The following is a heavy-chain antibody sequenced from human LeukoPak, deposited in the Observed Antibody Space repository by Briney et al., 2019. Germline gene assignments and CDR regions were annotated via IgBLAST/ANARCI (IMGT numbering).Heavy chain of an antibody. CDR3: AREGGPYRPLDY. CDR2: ISSSGDTV. CDR1: GFTFSSYS. V-gene: IGHV3-48*04. Sequence: PGGSLRPSCAASGFTFSSYSMDWVRQAPGKGLEWVSYISSSGDTVYYPDSVKGRFTISRDNAKNSLYLQMNSLRGEDTAVYYCAREGGPYRPLDYSGQGTLVTVAS. J-gene: IGHJ4*02.